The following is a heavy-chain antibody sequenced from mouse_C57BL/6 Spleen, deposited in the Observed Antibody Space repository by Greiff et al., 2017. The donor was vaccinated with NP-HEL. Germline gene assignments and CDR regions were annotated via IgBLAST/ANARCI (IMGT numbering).Heavy chain of an antibody. V-gene: IGHV5-17*01. Sequence: EVQLVESGGGLVKPGGSLKLSCAASGFTFSDYGMHWVRQAPEKGLEWVAYISSGSSTIYYADTVKGRFTIARDNAKNTLFLQMTSLRSEDTALYYCARIDYGYDEGVNYAMDYWGQGTSVTVSS. CDR3: ARIDYGYDEGVNYAMDY. CDR2: ISSGSSTI. CDR1: GFTFSDYG. J-gene: IGHJ4*01. D-gene: IGHD2-2*01.